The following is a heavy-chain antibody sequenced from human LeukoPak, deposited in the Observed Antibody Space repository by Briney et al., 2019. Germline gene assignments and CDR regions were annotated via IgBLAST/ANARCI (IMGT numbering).Heavy chain of an antibody. CDR3: AKALSGYYYYGMDV. CDR2: ISWNSGSI. V-gene: IGHV3-9*01. CDR1: GFTFDDYA. J-gene: IGHJ6*02. Sequence: GGSLRLSCAASGFTFDDYAMHWVRQAPGKGLEWVSGISWNSGSIGYADSVKGRFTISRDNAKNSLYPQMNSLRAEDTALYYCAKALSGYYYYGMDVWGQGTTVTVSS. D-gene: IGHD6-19*01.